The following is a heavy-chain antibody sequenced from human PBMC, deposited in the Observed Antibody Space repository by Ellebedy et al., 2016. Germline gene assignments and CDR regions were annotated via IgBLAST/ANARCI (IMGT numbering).Heavy chain of an antibody. CDR1: GFTVSSNY. CDR2: IYSGGST. J-gene: IGHJ4*02. D-gene: IGHD5-18*01. CDR3: AREAGYSYGGGFDY. Sequence: GESLKISXAASGFTVSSNYMSWVRQAPGKGLEWVSVIYSGGSTYYADSVKGRFTISRDNSKNTLYLQMNSLRAEDTAVYYCAREAGYSYGGGFDYWGQGTLVTVSS. V-gene: IGHV3-66*01.